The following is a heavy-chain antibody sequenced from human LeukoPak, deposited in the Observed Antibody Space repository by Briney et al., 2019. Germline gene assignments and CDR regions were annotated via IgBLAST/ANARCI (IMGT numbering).Heavy chain of an antibody. Sequence: PGGSLRLSCAASGFTVSSNYMSSVRQAPGKGLEWVSVIYSGGSTYYADSVKGRFTISRDNSKNTLYLQMNSLRAEGTAVYYCARDSGDLVGYLHAFDIWGQGATVTVSS. CDR2: IYSGGST. V-gene: IGHV3-53*01. J-gene: IGHJ3*02. D-gene: IGHD2-2*01. CDR3: ARDSGDLVGYLHAFDI. CDR1: GFTVSSNY.